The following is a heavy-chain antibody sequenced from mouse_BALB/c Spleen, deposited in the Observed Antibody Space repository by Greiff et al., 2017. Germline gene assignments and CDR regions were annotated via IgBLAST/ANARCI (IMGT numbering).Heavy chain of an antibody. CDR3: AMITTGGYYFDY. CDR2: IDPANGNT. J-gene: IGHJ2*01. Sequence: EVQLQQSGAELVKPGASVKLSCTASGFNIKDTYMHWVKQRPEKGLEWIGRIDPANGNTKYDPKFQGKATITADTSSNTAYLQLSSLTSEDTAVYYCAMITTGGYYFDYWGQGTTLTVSS. D-gene: IGHD2-4*01. CDR1: GFNIKDTY. V-gene: IGHV14-3*02.